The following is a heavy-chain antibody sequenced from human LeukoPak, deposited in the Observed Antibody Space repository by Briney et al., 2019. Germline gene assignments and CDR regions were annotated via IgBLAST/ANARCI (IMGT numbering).Heavy chain of an antibody. CDR1: GFTFSSYA. V-gene: IGHV3-30-3*01. J-gene: IGHJ4*02. CDR2: ISYDGSNK. D-gene: IGHD5-24*01. Sequence: PGRSLRLSCAASGFTFSSYAMHWVRQAPGKGLEWVAVISYDGSNKYYADSVKGRFTISRDNSKNTLYLQMNSLRAEDTAVYYCARIRRDGYNRGSFDYWAREPWSPSPQ. CDR3: ARIRRDGYNRGSFDY.